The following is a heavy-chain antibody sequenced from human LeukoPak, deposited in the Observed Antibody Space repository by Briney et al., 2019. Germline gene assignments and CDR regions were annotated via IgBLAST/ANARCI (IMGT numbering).Heavy chain of an antibody. Sequence: GGSLRLSCAASGFTFSSYAMSWVRQAPGKGLEWVSAFSGSGGTTYYADSVKGRFTISRDNSKNTLYLQMNRLRAEDTAVYYCAKDNGGNQNWYFDLWGRGTLVTVSS. J-gene: IGHJ2*01. D-gene: IGHD4-23*01. V-gene: IGHV3-23*01. CDR2: FSGSGGTT. CDR1: GFTFSSYA. CDR3: AKDNGGNQNWYFDL.